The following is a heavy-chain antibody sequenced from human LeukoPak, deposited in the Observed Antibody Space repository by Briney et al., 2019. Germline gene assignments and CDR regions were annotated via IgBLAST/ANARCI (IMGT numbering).Heavy chain of an antibody. CDR2: ISRDGKRQ. V-gene: IGHV3-30*03. CDR3: ARDRLNRAYCGNDCYSAAFDY. D-gene: IGHD2-21*02. J-gene: IGHJ4*02. CDR1: GFIFNNYD. Sequence: GGSLRLSCATSGFIFNNYDPHWVRQAPGKGLEWLATISRDGKRQFYTDSVKGRFTISRDDSRNTLYLQTNSLRPEDTAVYYCARDRLNRAYCGNDCYSAAFDYWGQGALVTVSS.